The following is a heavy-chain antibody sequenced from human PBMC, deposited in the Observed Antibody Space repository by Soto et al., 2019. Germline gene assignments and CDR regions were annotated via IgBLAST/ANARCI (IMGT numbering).Heavy chain of an antibody. Sequence: QMQRVESGGGVVQPGRSLRLSCAASGFTFSNHGIHWVRQAQGKGLEWVADISYDGNDKWYVDAVRGRFTISRYNSKKTVYLQINGLSAEVTVMSYCLSAYRRNAHYTRFDYWGQGTLVTVSS. V-gene: IGHV3-30*03. CDR3: LSAYRRNAHYTRFDY. J-gene: IGHJ4*02. CDR2: ISYDGNDK. D-gene: IGHD2-2*02. CDR1: GFTFSNHG.